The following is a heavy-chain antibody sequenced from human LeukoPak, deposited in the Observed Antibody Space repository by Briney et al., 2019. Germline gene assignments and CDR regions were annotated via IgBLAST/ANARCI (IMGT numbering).Heavy chain of an antibody. J-gene: IGHJ5*02. CDR1: GHTFTSYD. Sequence: ASVKVSCKASGHTFTSYDINWVRQAPGQGLEWMGIINPSGGSTSYAQKFQGRVTMTRDTSTSTVYMELSSLRSEDTAVYYCARAYYDILTGYYWTTYNWFDPWGQGTLVTVSS. CDR3: ARAYYDILTGYYWTTYNWFDP. D-gene: IGHD3-9*01. V-gene: IGHV1-46*01. CDR2: INPSGGST.